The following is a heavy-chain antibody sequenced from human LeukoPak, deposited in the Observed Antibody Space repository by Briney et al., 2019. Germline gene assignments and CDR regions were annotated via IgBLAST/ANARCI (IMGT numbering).Heavy chain of an antibody. CDR1: GFTFSNYW. CDR3: ARQLVAFDI. J-gene: IGHJ3*02. D-gene: IGHD6-6*01. CDR2: INRDGSER. Sequence: SGGSLRLSCAASGFTFSNYWMTWVRQAPGKGLEWVADINRDGSERYYVDSVKGRFTISRDDAKSSLYLQMNSLRAEDTAVYYCARQLVAFDIWGQGTMVTVSS. V-gene: IGHV3-7*01.